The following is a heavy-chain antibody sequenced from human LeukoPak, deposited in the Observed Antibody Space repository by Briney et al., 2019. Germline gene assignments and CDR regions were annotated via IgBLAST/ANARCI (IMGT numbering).Heavy chain of an antibody. CDR2: IYYSGSA. J-gene: IGHJ4*02. Sequence: PSETLSLTCTVSGGSISSSSYYWGWIRQPPGKGLEWIGSIYYSGSAYYNPSLKSRVTISVDTSKNQFSLKLSSVTAADTAVYYCARHPRRAGAPLDYWGQGTLVTVSS. CDR1: GGSISSSSYY. CDR3: ARHPRRAGAPLDY. D-gene: IGHD1-26*01. V-gene: IGHV4-39*01.